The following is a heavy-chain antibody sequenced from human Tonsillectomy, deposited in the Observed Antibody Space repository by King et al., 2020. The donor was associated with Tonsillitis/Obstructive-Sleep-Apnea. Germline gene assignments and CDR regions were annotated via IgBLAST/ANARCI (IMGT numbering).Heavy chain of an antibody. CDR3: ARDYDYFDY. CDR1: GFTFSHYW. D-gene: IGHD4-17*01. CDR2: IKQDGSEK. J-gene: IGHJ4*02. Sequence: QLVQSGGGLVQPGGSLRLSCAASGFTFSHYWMSWVRQAPGKGLEWVANIKQDGSEKYYLDSLKGRFSISRNNGKNSLFLQMNSLRAEDTAVYYCARDYDYFDYWGQGTLVTVSS. V-gene: IGHV3-7*01.